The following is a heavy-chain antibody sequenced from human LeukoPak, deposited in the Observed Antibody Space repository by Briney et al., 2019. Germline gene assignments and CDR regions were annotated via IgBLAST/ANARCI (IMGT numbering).Heavy chain of an antibody. CDR2: IFYSGST. Sequence: SETLSLTCTVSGGSISSGNHYWTWIRQLPGKGLEWIGYIFYSGSTCYNPSLKSRVTISVDTSNNQFSLKLNSATAADTAVYYCASRSPPGETGYFDYWGQGTLVTVSS. V-gene: IGHV4-31*03. CDR1: GGSISSGNHY. J-gene: IGHJ4*02. CDR3: ASRSPPGETGYFDY. D-gene: IGHD2-21*01.